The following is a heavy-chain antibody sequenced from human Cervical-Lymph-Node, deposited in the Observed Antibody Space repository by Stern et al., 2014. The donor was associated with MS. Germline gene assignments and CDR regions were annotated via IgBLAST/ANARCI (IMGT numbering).Heavy chain of an antibody. CDR2: INAGNGNT. CDR1: GYTFTSYA. V-gene: IGHV1-3*01. D-gene: IGHD2-15*01. CDR3: AKSGGVVNFQSYYYGMDV. Sequence: VQLVESGAEVKKPGASVKVSCKASGYTFTSYAMHWVRQAPGQRLEWMGWINAGNGNTKYSQKFQGRVTITRDTSASTAYMELSSLRSEDTAVYYCAKSGGVVNFQSYYYGMDVWGQGTTVTVSS. J-gene: IGHJ6*02.